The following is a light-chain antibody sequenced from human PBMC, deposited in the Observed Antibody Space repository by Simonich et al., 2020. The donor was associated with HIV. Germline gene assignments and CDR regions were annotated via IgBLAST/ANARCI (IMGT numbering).Light chain of an antibody. CDR2: GAS. CDR1: QSVSSN. CDR3: QQYYVYPLA. J-gene: IGKJ4*01. V-gene: IGKV3-15*01. Sequence: EIVMAQSPATLSVSPGERATLSCRASQSVSSNLAWYQQKPGQAPRLLIYGASTRATSIPARFSGSGSGTEFTLTISSLQSEDFATYYCQQYYVYPLAFGGGTKVEIK.